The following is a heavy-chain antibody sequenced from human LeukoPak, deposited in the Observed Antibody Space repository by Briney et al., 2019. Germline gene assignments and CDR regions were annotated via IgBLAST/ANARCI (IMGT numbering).Heavy chain of an antibody. J-gene: IGHJ6*03. V-gene: IGHV4-34*01. CDR2: SNDSGGT. CDR1: GGTFSGYY. Sequence: SETLSLTCAVYGGTFSGYYWSWIRQPPGKRLEWVGQSNDSGGTNYNPSLKSRVTISADKSKNQVSLKLTSVTAADTAVYYCARLSVIVGAALEYYYYYMDVWGQGTTVTVSS. D-gene: IGHD1-26*01. CDR3: ARLSVIVGAALEYYYYYMDV.